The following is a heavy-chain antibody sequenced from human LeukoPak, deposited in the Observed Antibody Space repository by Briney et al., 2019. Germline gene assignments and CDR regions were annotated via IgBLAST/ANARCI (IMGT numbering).Heavy chain of an antibody. J-gene: IGHJ6*03. V-gene: IGHV4-34*01. CDR2: SNDSGGT. CDR1: GGTFSGYY. Sequence: SETLSLTCAVYGGTFSGYYWSWIRQPPGKRLEWVGQSNDSGGTNYNPSLKSRVTISADKSKNQVSLKLTSVTAADTAVYYCARLSVIVGAALEYYYYYMDVWGQGTTVTVSS. D-gene: IGHD1-26*01. CDR3: ARLSVIVGAALEYYYYYMDV.